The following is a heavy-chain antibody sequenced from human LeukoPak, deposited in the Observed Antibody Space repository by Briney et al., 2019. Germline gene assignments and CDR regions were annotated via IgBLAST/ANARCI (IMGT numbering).Heavy chain of an antibody. CDR3: AKSAEGSGSYYPDYFDY. CDR1: GFTFSSYG. Sequence: PGGSLRLSCAASGFTFSSYGMHWVRQAPGKGLKWVAFIRYDGSNKYYADSVKGRFTISRDNSKNTLYLQMNSLRAEDTAVYYCAKSAEGSGSYYPDYFDYWGQGTLVTVSS. V-gene: IGHV3-30*02. CDR2: IRYDGSNK. D-gene: IGHD3-10*01. J-gene: IGHJ4*02.